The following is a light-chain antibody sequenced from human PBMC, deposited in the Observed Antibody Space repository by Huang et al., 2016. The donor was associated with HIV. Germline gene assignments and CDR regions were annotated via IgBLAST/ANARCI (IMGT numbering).Light chain of an antibody. J-gene: IGKJ2*01. V-gene: IGKV1-39*01. CDR3: QQSAVTPRT. Sequence: DIQITQSPSSLSASVGDRVIITCRASQNINRSLNWYQQQPGKSPKLLISGASKLQRGVPSSFSGSGSGTHFTLASSSLQPEDSATYYCQQSAVTPRTFGQGTKLEI. CDR2: GAS. CDR1: QNINRS.